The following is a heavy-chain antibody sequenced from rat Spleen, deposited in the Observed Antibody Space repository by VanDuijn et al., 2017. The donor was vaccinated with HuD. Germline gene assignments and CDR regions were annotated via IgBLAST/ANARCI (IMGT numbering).Heavy chain of an antibody. Sequence: EVQLVESGGGLVQPGRSLKLSCAASGFTFSNYGMAWVRQAPTKVLEWVATISSDGSSTYYRDSVKGRFTISRDNAKSPLYLQMDSLRSEDTATYYCAREGVITTVVDYFDYWGQGVMVTVSS. D-gene: IGHD1-1*01. CDR3: AREGVITTVVDYFDY. CDR1: GFTFSNYG. CDR2: ISSDGSST. V-gene: IGHV5-29*01. J-gene: IGHJ2*01.